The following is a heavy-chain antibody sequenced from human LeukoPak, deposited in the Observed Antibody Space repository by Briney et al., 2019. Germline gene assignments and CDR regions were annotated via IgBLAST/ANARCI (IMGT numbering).Heavy chain of an antibody. CDR1: GGSISSYY. V-gene: IGHV4-4*09. J-gene: IGHJ5*02. CDR2: IYTSGST. CDR3: ARTREWFDP. Sequence: SENLSLNCTVSGGSISSYYWSWIRQPPGKGLEWIGYIYTSGSTNYNPSLKSRVTISVDTSKNQFSLKLSSVTAADTAVYYCARTREWFDPWGQGTLVTVSS.